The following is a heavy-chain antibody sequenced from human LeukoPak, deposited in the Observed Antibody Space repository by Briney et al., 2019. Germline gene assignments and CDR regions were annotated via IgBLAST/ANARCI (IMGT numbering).Heavy chain of an antibody. Sequence: SETLSLTCTVSGGSISSGGYYWSWIRQHPGKGLEWIGYIYYSGSTYYNPSLKSRVTISVDTSKNQFSLKLSSVTAADTAVYYCARVGRYGSGNWFDPWGRGTLVTVSS. D-gene: IGHD3-10*01. CDR3: ARVGRYGSGNWFDP. CDR2: IYYSGST. V-gene: IGHV4-31*03. J-gene: IGHJ5*02. CDR1: GGSISSGGYY.